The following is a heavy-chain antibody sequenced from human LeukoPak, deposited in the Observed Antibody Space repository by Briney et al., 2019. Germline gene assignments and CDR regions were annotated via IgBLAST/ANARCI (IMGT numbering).Heavy chain of an antibody. J-gene: IGHJ4*02. D-gene: IGHD3-9*01. CDR1: GFTFSNYA. Sequence: ERSLRLSCAASGFTFSNYAMHWVRQAPGKGLEWVAVTSYDGSNEYYADSVTGRFTISRDNSKNTLYLQMNSLRADDTAVYYCARESGGYDILTGYFRKYYFDYWGQGTLVTVSS. CDR2: TSYDGSNE. V-gene: IGHV3-30-3*01. CDR3: ARESGGYDILTGYFRKYYFDY.